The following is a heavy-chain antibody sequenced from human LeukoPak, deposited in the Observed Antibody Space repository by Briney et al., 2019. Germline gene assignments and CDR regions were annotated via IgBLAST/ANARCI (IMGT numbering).Heavy chain of an antibody. V-gene: IGHV4-39*07. D-gene: IGHD3-22*01. CDR3: ARDIYYDSSGYYGFFDY. CDR2: VYYSGST. J-gene: IGHJ4*02. CDR1: GGSISSSSYY. Sequence: ASETLSLTCTVSGGSISSSSYYWGWIRQPPGKGLEWIGSVYYSGSTYYNPSLKSRVTISVDTSKNQFSLKLSSVTAADTAVYYCARDIYYDSSGYYGFFDYWGQGTLVTVSS.